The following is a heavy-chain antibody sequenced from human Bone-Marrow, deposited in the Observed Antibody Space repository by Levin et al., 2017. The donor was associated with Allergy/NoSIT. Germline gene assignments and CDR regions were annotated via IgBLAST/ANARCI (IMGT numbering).Heavy chain of an antibody. CDR1: GFTVSSNY. D-gene: IGHD2-8*01. V-gene: IGHV3-53*01. J-gene: IGHJ4*02. CDR3: ARLSVLMVYAIDY. CDR2: IYSGGST. Sequence: GGSLRLSCAASGFTVSSNYMSWVRQAPGKGLEWVSVIYSGGSTYYADSVKGRFTISRDNSKNTLYLQMNSLRAEDTAVYYCARLSVLMVYAIDYWGQGTLVTVSS.